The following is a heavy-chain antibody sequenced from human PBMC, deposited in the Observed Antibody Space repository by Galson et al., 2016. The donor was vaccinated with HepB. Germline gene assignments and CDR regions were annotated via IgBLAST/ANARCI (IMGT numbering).Heavy chain of an antibody. CDR2: INSDGGSK. CDR1: GFTFSSYW. V-gene: IGHV3-74*01. J-gene: IGHJ6*02. CDR3: ARGGGKPGISYGLDV. Sequence: SLRLSCAASGFTFSSYWMHWVRQAPGKGLVWVSRINSDGGSKDYADSVTGRFTISRDNAKNTLYLQMNSLRDEDTAVYFCARGGGKPGISYGLDVWGQGTTVTVSS. D-gene: IGHD3-10*01.